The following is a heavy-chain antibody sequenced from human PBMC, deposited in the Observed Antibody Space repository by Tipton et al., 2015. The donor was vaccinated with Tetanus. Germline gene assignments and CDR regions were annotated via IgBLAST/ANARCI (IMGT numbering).Heavy chain of an antibody. D-gene: IGHD3-16*01. J-gene: IGHJ5*02. CDR3: ARHPYASVNDWFDP. Sequence: TLSLTCTVSGGSISRTNYCWAWVRQSPGRGLEWIGTIYYNGNTYYNPSLKSRVTISVDTSKNQFSLKLTSVTAADTAVYYCARHPYASVNDWFDPWGQGTLVTVSS. CDR1: GGSISRTNYC. CDR2: IYYNGNT. V-gene: IGHV4-39*01.